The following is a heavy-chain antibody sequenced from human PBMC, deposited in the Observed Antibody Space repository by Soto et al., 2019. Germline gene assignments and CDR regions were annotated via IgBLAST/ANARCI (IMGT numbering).Heavy chain of an antibody. V-gene: IGHV3-33*01. D-gene: IGHD3-3*01. J-gene: IGHJ6*02. Sequence: GGSLRLSCAASGFTFSSYGMHWVRQAPGKGLEWVAVIWYDGSNKYYADSVKGRFTISRDNSKNTLYLQMNSLRAEDTAVYYCARDRSITIFGVVGPGGGYYGMDVWGQGTTVTVSS. CDR2: IWYDGSNK. CDR1: GFTFSSYG. CDR3: ARDRSITIFGVVGPGGGYYGMDV.